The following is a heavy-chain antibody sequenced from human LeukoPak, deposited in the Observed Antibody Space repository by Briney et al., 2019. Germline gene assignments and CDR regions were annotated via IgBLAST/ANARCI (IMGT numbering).Heavy chain of an antibody. CDR1: GGSIKTNSDY. J-gene: IGHJ4*02. CDR2: IYHVGGT. D-gene: IGHD6-19*01. Sequence: PSETLSLTCNVSGGSIKTNSDYWAWLRQPPGKGLEWIGSIYHVGGTYYYPSLKSRVTISVDTSKNQFSLKLSSVTAADTSVYYCARFGRGWHYFDYWGPGDLGTGSS. CDR3: ARFGRGWHYFDY. V-gene: IGHV4-39*07.